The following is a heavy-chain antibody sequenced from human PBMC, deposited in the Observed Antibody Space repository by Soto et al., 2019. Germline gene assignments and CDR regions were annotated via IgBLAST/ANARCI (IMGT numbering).Heavy chain of an antibody. D-gene: IGHD6-13*01. CDR3: ASLSSSWYWLDY. J-gene: IGHJ4*02. CDR1: GGSISSSSYY. CDR2: IYYSGST. V-gene: IGHV4-39*01. Sequence: QLQLQESGPGLVKPSETLSLTCTVSGGSISSSSYYWGWIRQPPGKGLEWIGSIYYSGSTYCNPPLRSRVTISGDLSKNQFSLKLSSVTAADAGVYYCASLSSSWYWLDYWGQGTLVTVSS.